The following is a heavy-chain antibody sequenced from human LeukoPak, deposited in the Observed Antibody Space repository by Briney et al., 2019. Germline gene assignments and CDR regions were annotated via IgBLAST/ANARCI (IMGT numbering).Heavy chain of an antibody. Sequence: PGGSLRLSCAASGFTFSGHSMSWVRQAPGKGLEWVANVKEDGSEENYVDSVKGRFTISRDNSKNSLYLQMNSLRTEDTALYYCAKDSMSPRTQRGYSYGYAYWGQGTLVTVSS. J-gene: IGHJ4*02. CDR1: GFTFSGHS. V-gene: IGHV3-7*03. CDR3: AKDSMSPRTQRGYSYGYAY. D-gene: IGHD5-18*01. CDR2: VKEDGSEE.